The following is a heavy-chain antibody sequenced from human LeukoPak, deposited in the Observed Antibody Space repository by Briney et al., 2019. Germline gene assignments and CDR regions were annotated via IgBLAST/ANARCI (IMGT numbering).Heavy chain of an antibody. CDR1: GGSISSGSYY. J-gene: IGHJ4*02. CDR2: MYSSGSA. CDR3: ARGGSGWSYYFDD. V-gene: IGHV4-61*09. D-gene: IGHD6-19*01. Sequence: SQTLSLTCTVSGGSISSGSYYWNWIRQPAGKGLEWIGHMYSSGSANYNPSLKSRVTISVDTSKNQFSLKLSSVTAADTAVYYCARGGSGWSYYFDDWGQGTLVTVS.